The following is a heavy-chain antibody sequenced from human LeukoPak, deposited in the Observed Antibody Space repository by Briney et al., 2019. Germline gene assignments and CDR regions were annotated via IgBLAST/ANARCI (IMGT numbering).Heavy chain of an antibody. Sequence: GGSLRLSCAASGFTFSSYWMSWVRQAPGKGLEWVSGISTSGGITDYADSVKGRFTISRDNSKRTLYLEMNSLRAEDTAVYYCAKEMGFKILEVMLGFFDYWGQGTLVTVSS. V-gene: IGHV3-23*01. J-gene: IGHJ4*02. D-gene: IGHD3-10*01. CDR3: AKEMGFKILEVMLGFFDY. CDR2: ISTSGGIT. CDR1: GFTFSSYW.